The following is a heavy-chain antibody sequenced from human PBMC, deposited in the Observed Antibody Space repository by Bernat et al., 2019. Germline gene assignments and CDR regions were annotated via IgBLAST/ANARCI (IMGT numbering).Heavy chain of an antibody. CDR2: IIPIFGTA. J-gene: IGHJ4*02. V-gene: IGHV1-69*01. Sequence: QVQLVQSGAEVKKPGSSVKVSCKASGGTFSSYAISWVRQAPGQGLEWMGGIIPIFGTANYAQKFQGRVTITADESTSTAYMELSSLRSEDTAVYYCASHPYYDFWSGYSGGGYYFDSWGQGTLVTVSS. D-gene: IGHD3-3*01. CDR3: ASHPYYDFWSGYSGGGYYFDS. CDR1: GGTFSSYA.